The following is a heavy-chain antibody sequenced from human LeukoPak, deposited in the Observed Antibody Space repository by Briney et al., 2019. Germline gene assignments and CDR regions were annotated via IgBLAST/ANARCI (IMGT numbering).Heavy chain of an antibody. CDR2: IIPIFGTA. CDR1: GGTFSSYA. D-gene: IGHD3-22*01. J-gene: IGHJ5*02. Sequence: SVKVSCKASGGTFSSYAISWVRQAPGQGLEWMGRIIPIFGTANYARKFQGRVTITTDESTSTAYMELSSLRSEDTAVYYCARGGYYESSGCYRRNWFDPWGQGTLVTVSS. CDR3: ARGGYYESSGCYRRNWFDP. V-gene: IGHV1-69*05.